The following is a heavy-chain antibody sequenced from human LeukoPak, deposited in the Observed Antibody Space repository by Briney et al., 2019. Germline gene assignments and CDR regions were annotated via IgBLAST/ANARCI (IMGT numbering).Heavy chain of an antibody. V-gene: IGHV3-30*02. CDR1: GLAFSKCG. CDR2: IPHDGRYK. CDR3: AKDRSCINDVCHGDFAY. J-gene: IGHJ4*02. Sequence: GGSLRLSCAASGLAFSKCGIHWVRQALGKGLEWGSFIPHDGRYKYYADSVKGRFTISRDDSKSTLYLQMNSLRTEDTAVYYCAKDRSCINDVCHGDFAYWGQGTLVTVSS. D-gene: IGHD2-8*01.